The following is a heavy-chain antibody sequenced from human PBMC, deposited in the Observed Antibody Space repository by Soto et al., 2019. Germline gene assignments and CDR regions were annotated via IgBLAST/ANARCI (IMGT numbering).Heavy chain of an antibody. CDR1: GGSINNGYW. J-gene: IGHJ6*02. V-gene: IGHV4-4*02. CDR2: KHHSGST. CDR3: AYSCGSWRLDV. D-gene: IGHD5-18*01. Sequence: QVHLQESGPGLVKPSGTLSLTCGVSGGSINNGYWWTWVRQPPGKGLEWIGEKHHSGSTNYNLSLKSRVSISLDKSKNQFSLILSSVTAADTAVYYCAYSCGSWRLDVWGQGTTVTVSS.